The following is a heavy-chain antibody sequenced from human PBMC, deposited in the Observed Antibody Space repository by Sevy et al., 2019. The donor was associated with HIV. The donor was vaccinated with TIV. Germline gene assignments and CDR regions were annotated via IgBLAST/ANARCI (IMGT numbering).Heavy chain of an antibody. D-gene: IGHD6-25*01. V-gene: IGHV3-21*01. J-gene: IGHJ6*02. Sequence: GGSLRLSCAASGFTFSSYSMNWVRQAPGKGLEGVSSISSSSSYMYYADSVKGRFTISRDNAKNSLYLQMNSLRADDTAGYYCAREMRPAYYGMDVWGQGTTVTVSS. CDR3: AREMRPAYYGMDV. CDR2: ISSSSSYM. CDR1: GFTFSSYS.